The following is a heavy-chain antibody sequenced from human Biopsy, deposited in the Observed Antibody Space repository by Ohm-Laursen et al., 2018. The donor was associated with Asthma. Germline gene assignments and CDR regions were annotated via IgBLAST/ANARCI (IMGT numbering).Heavy chain of an antibody. J-gene: IGHJ3*02. V-gene: IGHV3-11*01. Sequence: SLRLSCTASGFTFSDYYMSWIRQAPGKGPEWISYINGKSNSIEYADSVKGRFTISRDNAKNSLYLQMNGLRDGDTAVYFCAKNSRRGSHDPFDIWGQGTMVTVSS. CDR2: INGKSNSI. CDR1: GFTFSDYY. D-gene: IGHD1-26*01. CDR3: AKNSRRGSHDPFDI.